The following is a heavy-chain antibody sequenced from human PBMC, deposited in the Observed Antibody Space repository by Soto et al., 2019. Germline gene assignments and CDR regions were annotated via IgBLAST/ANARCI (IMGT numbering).Heavy chain of an antibody. V-gene: IGHV4-31*03. CDR2: IYYSRNT. J-gene: IGHJ4*02. CDR1: GISISSGNYY. CDR3: ATGRTGRAYGDYYDY. D-gene: IGHD4-17*01. Sequence: SETLSLTCTVSGISISSGNYYWSWIRQHPGKGLEWIAYIYYSRNTYYNPSLKSRVTISVDTSENQFSLKLSSMTAADTAVYYCATGRTGRAYGDYYDYWGQGTLVTVSS.